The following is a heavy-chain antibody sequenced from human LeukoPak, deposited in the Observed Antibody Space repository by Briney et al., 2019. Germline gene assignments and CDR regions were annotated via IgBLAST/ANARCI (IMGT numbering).Heavy chain of an antibody. CDR3: ARGSSYDILSRYYGMDV. V-gene: IGHV3-13*04. Sequence: GGSLGLSCVASGFTFRSYDMFWVRQPTGKGLEWVAGIGTAGDTNYADSVKGRFTISRENAKNSLDLQMNSLRAGDTAVYYCARGSSYDILSRYYGMDVWGQGTTVTVSS. J-gene: IGHJ6*02. CDR2: IGTAGDT. D-gene: IGHD3-9*01. CDR1: GFTFRSYD.